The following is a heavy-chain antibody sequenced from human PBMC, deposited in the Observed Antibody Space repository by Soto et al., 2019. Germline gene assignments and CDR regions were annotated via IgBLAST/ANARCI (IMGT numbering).Heavy chain of an antibody. Sequence: PGGSLRVSCAASGFTFDDDAMHWVRQTPGKGLEWVSGITWNSGTIGYADSVKGRFTISRDNGKNSLYLQMNSLRPEDTALYYCAKDHYGSGTYGIDDWGQVTAITVSS. V-gene: IGHV3-9*01. D-gene: IGHD3-10*01. J-gene: IGHJ6*02. CDR2: ITWNSGTI. CDR1: GFTFDDDA. CDR3: AKDHYGSGTYGIDD.